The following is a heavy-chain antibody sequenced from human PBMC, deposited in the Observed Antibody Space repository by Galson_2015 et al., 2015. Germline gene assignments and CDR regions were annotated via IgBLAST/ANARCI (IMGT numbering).Heavy chain of an antibody. CDR2: MNPNSGNT. J-gene: IGHJ5*02. CDR1: GYTFTSYD. D-gene: IGHD1-20*01. CDR3: ARGPDYITGTTMGGDNWFDP. Sequence: SVKVSCKASGYTFTSYDINWVRQATGQGLEWMGWMNPNSGNTGYAQKFQGRVTMTRNTSISTAYMELSSLRSEDTAVYYCARGPDYITGTTMGGDNWFDPWGQGTLVTVSS. V-gene: IGHV1-8*01.